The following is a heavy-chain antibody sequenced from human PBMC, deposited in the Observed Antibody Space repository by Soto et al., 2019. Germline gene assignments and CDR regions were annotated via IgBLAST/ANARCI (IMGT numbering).Heavy chain of an antibody. Sequence: QVQLVQSGAEEKKPGASVKVSCKASAYTFIRYAMHWVRQAPGQRLEWMGWINAGNGNTKYSQKFQGRVTITRDTSASTAYMYLSSLRSEDTAVYYCERDGARNGDYDYWGQGTLVTVSS. D-gene: IGHD4-17*01. CDR3: ERDGARNGDYDY. CDR2: INAGNGNT. CDR1: AYTFIRYA. V-gene: IGHV1-3*05. J-gene: IGHJ4*02.